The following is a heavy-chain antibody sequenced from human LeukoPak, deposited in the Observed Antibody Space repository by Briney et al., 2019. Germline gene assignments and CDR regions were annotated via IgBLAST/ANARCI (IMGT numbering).Heavy chain of an antibody. D-gene: IGHD3-3*01. CDR3: ARGLLRFRPHYYYYMDV. V-gene: IGHV4-34*01. J-gene: IGHJ6*03. CDR1: GGSFSGYY. CDR2: INHSGST. Sequence: SETLSLTCAVYGGSFSGYYWSWIRQPPGKGLEWLGEINHSGSTNYNPSLKSRVTISVDKSKNQFSLKLSSVTAADTAVYYCARGLLRFRPHYYYYMDVWGKGTTVTVSS.